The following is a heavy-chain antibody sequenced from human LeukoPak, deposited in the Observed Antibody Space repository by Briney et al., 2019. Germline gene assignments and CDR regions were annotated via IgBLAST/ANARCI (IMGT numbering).Heavy chain of an antibody. D-gene: IGHD3-16*01. V-gene: IGHV4-59*01. CDR1: GGSISIFY. CDR2: IFHSGNT. J-gene: IGHJ5*02. CDR3: ARSVFGNPWFDP. Sequence: NPSETLSLTCTVSGGSISIFYWSWLRQPPGKGLEWIGYIFHSGNTNYNPPLKSRVTISVDSSKDQFSLKLSSLTAADTAVYYCARSVFGNPWFDPWGQGTLVTVSS.